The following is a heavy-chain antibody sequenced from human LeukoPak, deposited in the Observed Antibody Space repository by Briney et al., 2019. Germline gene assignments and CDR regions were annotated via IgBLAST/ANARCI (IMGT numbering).Heavy chain of an antibody. V-gene: IGHV1-69*13. CDR3: ARSPGNYYGSGSYYPYYYGMDV. Sequence: ASVKVSCKASGGTFSSYAISWVRQAPGQGLECMGGIIPIFGTANYAQKFQGRVTITADESTSTAYMELSSLRSEDTAVYYCARSPGNYYGSGSYYPYYYGMDVWGQGTTVTVSS. CDR1: GGTFSSYA. CDR2: IIPIFGTA. J-gene: IGHJ6*02. D-gene: IGHD3-10*01.